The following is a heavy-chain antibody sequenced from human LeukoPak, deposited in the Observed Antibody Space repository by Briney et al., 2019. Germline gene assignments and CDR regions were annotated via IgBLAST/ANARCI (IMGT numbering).Heavy chain of an antibody. V-gene: IGHV3-30*02. CDR3: ARDRHVYYDILTGYASYFEY. D-gene: IGHD3-9*01. J-gene: IGHJ4*02. CDR2: IRYDGNNK. Sequence: GGSLRLSCAASGLTFSTYGMHWVRQAPGKGLEWVAFIRYDGNNKFYADSVKGRFTISRDNSKNTLYLQMNGLRPEDTAVYYCARDRHVYYDILTGYASYFEYWGQGALVTVSS. CDR1: GLTFSTYG.